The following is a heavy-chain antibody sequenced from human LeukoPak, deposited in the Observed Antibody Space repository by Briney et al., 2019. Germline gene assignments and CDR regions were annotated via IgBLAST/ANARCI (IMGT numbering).Heavy chain of an antibody. CDR2: IKEDGSEK. Sequence: GGSLRLSCAASGFTLSSYWMSWVRQAPGKGLEWVANIKEDGSEKYYVDSVKGRFTISRDNAKNSLYLQMNSRRAEDTAMYYCARDYGGNSVYWGQGTLVTVSS. CDR1: GFTLSSYW. V-gene: IGHV3-7*01. D-gene: IGHD4-23*01. J-gene: IGHJ4*02. CDR3: ARDYGGNSVY.